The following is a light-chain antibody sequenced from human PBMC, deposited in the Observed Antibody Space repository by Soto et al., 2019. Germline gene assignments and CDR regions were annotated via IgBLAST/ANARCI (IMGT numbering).Light chain of an antibody. CDR2: DVY. Sequence: QSALTQPASVSGSPGQSITLSCTGSSSDIGAYNYVSWYQQHPGKAPKLMIYDVYNRPSGVSNRFSGSKSGSTASLTISGLQAEDEADYYCSSYTSDTTLVLFGGGTQLTVL. CDR1: SSDIGAYNY. V-gene: IGLV2-14*03. J-gene: IGLJ2*01. CDR3: SSYTSDTTLVL.